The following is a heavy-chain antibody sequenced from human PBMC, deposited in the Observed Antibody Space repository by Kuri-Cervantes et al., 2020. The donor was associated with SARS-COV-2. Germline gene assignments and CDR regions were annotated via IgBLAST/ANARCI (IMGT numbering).Heavy chain of an antibody. J-gene: IGHJ6*02. D-gene: IGHD6-13*01. CDR1: GGSFSGYY. CDR3: AREYSSSWYARPDYYYGMDV. V-gene: IGHV4-34*01. Sequence: SQTLSLTCAVYGGSFSGYYWSWIRQPPGKGLEWIGEINHSGSTNYNPSLKSRVTISVDTSKNQFSLKLSSVTAADTAVYYCAREYSSSWYARPDYYYGMDVWGQGTTVTVSS. CDR2: INHSGST.